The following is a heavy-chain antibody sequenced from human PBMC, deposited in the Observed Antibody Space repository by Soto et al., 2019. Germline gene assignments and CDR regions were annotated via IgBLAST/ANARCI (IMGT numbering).Heavy chain of an antibody. J-gene: IGHJ4*02. Sequence: QVQLQESGPGLVKPSQTLSLTCTVSGDSIGTGGYYWDWIRQHPGKGPEWIGYIHYSGSTYYNPSLKSRLNISLDTSKDQFSLHLSSATAAHTAVYYCATNHDDISGRTPLLFDSWGQGTLVTVSS. CDR1: GDSIGTGGYY. V-gene: IGHV4-31*03. CDR3: ATNHDDISGRTPLLFDS. D-gene: IGHD3-22*01. CDR2: IHYSGST.